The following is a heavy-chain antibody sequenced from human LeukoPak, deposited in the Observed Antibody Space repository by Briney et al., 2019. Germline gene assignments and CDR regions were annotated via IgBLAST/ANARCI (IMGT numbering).Heavy chain of an antibody. D-gene: IGHD6-13*01. CDR1: GGSTSSSTT. Sequence: PGTLSLTRAVSGGSTSSSTTWPGSPKPPGKGRSGSGEIYHSVRTTSNPPLKTGVTISVDKSKNQFSLKLSSVTAADTAVYYCARGSIAAAGTGWFDPWGQGTLVTVSS. J-gene: IGHJ5*02. CDR3: ARGSIAAAGTGWFDP. CDR2: IYHSVRT. V-gene: IGHV4-4*03.